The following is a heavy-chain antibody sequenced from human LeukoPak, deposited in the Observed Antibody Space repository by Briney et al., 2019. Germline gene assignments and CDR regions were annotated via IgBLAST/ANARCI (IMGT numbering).Heavy chain of an antibody. CDR3: ARDVRSGYNYYYYMDV. V-gene: IGHV3-21*01. CDR2: ISSSSSYI. J-gene: IGHJ6*03. Sequence: GSLGLSCAASGFTFSNAWMSWVRQAPGKGLEWVSSISSSSSYIYYADSVKGRFTISRDNAKNSPYLQMNSLRAEDTAVYYCARDVRSGYNYYYYMDVWGKGTTVTVSS. CDR1: GFTFSNAW. D-gene: IGHD3-3*01.